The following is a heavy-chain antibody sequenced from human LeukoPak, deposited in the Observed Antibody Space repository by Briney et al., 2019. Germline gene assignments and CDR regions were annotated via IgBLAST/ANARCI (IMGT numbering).Heavy chain of an antibody. D-gene: IGHD2-2*01. V-gene: IGHV3-7*01. J-gene: IGHJ4*02. Sequence: PGGSLILSCAASGFTFSSYWMSWVRQAPGKGLEWVANIKQDGSEKYYVDSVKGRFTISRDNAKNSLYLQMNSLRAEDTAVYYCVVIASWADFDYWGQGTLVTVSS. CDR1: GFTFSSYW. CDR2: IKQDGSEK. CDR3: VVIASWADFDY.